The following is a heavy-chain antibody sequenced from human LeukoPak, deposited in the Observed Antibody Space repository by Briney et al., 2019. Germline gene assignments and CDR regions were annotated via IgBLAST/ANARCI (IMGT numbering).Heavy chain of an antibody. D-gene: IGHD1-1*01. CDR2: IGGCDGTT. J-gene: IGHJ4*02. CDR1: GFSLRTYA. V-gene: IGHV3-23*01. Sequence: GGSLRLSCAVSGFSLRTYAMNWVRQGPGKGLEWVSSIGGCDGTTYYADSVKGRFTISSDFSTKTVSLQMNSLMAEDTSVYFCAKGLEVNDNYFDNWGQGTLVTVSS. CDR3: AKGLEVNDNYFDN.